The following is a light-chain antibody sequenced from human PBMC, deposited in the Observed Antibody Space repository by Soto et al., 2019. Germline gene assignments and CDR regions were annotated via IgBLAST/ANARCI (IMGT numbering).Light chain of an antibody. Sequence: EIVMTQSPATLSVSPGERATLSCRASQSVSSNLAWYQQKPGQAPRLLIYGASTRATGIPARFSGSGSGTEFTLTISILQSEDFAVYYCQQYNNLTPWTFGPWTKGDIK. CDR3: QQYNNLTPWT. J-gene: IGKJ3*01. CDR2: GAS. CDR1: QSVSSN. V-gene: IGKV3-15*01.